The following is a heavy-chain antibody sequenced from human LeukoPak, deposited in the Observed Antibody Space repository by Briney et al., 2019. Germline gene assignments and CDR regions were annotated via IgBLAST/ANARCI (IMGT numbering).Heavy chain of an antibody. CDR2: IIPIFGTA. V-gene: IGHV1-69*13. Sequence: ASVKVSCKASGYTFTSYYMHWVRQAPGQGLEWMGGIIPIFGTANYAQKFQGRVTITADESTSTAYMELSSLRSEDTAVYYCARTGSSSWFDAFDIWGQGTMVTVSS. CDR1: GYTFTSYY. D-gene: IGHD6-13*01. CDR3: ARTGSSSWFDAFDI. J-gene: IGHJ3*02.